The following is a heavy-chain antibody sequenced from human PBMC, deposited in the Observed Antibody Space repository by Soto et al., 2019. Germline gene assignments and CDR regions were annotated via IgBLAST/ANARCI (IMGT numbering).Heavy chain of an antibody. V-gene: IGHV1-69*01. J-gene: IGHJ6*02. CDR2: IVPMLGTP. CDR3: ARNGSYSSSLSQYSGMDV. Sequence: QVQLVQSGAEVKEPGSSVRVSCKASGGTFDNFIMNWVRQTPGQGLEWMGGIVPMLGTPTYAEKFKGRVTISAAGSTSTMYMEVASRRSEDTAIYYCARNGSYSSSLSQYSGMDVWGQGTTVTGSS. D-gene: IGHD3-16*02. CDR1: GGTFDNFI.